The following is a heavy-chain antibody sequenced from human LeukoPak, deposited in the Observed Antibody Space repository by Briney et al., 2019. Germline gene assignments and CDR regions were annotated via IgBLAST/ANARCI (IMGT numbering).Heavy chain of an antibody. CDR3: AHRLVGKRAFDI. CDR1: GFSLSTSGLG. J-gene: IGHJ3*02. D-gene: IGHD2-15*01. CDR2: IYWNDDK. V-gene: IGHV2-5*01. Sequence: SGPTLVNPTPTLTLTCTFSGFSLSTSGLGVGWIRQPPGKALEWLALIYWNDDKRYSPSLKSRLTITKDTSKNQVVLTMSNMDPVDTATYYCAHRLVGKRAFDIWGQGTMVTVSS.